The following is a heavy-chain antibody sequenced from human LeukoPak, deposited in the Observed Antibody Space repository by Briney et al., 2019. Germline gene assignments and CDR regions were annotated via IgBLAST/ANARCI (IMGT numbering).Heavy chain of an antibody. J-gene: IGHJ4*02. D-gene: IGHD2-2*01. V-gene: IGHV3-30*07. CDR1: GFTFSNYA. Sequence: GGSLRLSCAASGFTFSNYAVHWVRQAPGKGLQWVAVISYDGSNKYYADSVKGRFTLSRDDSRNTVYLQLSNLRVDDTAIYYCAKANWVSNADAVWWGQGTQVTVSS. CDR2: ISYDGSNK. CDR3: AKANWVSNADAVW.